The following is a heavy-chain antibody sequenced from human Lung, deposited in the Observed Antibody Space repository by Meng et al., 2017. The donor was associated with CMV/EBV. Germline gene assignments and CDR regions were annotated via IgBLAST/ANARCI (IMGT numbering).Heavy chain of an antibody. CDR3: TRDISLSSRGFDY. J-gene: IGHJ4*02. CDR2: IDTSGTYK. Sequence: SCAASGFTFSHYNMIWVRQAPGRGVEWVSFIDTSGTYKKYGESMEGRFTISRDNAKSSLYLQMNSLRVEDTALYYCTRDISLSSRGFDYSGQGTLVTVSS. CDR1: GFTFSHYN. D-gene: IGHD6-6*01. V-gene: IGHV3-21*01.